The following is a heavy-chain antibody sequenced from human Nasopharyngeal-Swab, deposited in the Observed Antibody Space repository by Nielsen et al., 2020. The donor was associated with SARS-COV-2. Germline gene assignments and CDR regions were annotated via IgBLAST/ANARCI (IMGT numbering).Heavy chain of an antibody. D-gene: IGHD6-19*01. CDR3: ARLSGWYLSLAFDY. V-gene: IGHV3-48*02. J-gene: IGHJ4*02. CDR2: ISSSSSTI. CDR1: GFTFSSYS. Sequence: GESLKISCAASGFTFSSYSMNWVRQAPGKGLEWVYYISSSSSTIYYADSVKGRFTISRDNAKNSLYLQMNSLRDEDTAVYYCARLSGWYLSLAFDYWGQGTLVTVSS.